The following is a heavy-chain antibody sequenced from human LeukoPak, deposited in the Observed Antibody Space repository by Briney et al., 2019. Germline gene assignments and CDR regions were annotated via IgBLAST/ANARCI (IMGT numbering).Heavy chain of an antibody. CDR2: INGYGSST. CDR1: GFTFISYW. Sequence: GGSLRLSCAASGFTFISYWMHWVRQAPGKGLVWVSRINGYGSSTDFADSVKGRFTISRDNAKNTLYLQMNSLRAEDTAVYYCARALVQLERPRIRWFDPWGQGTLVTVSS. V-gene: IGHV3-74*01. J-gene: IGHJ5*02. D-gene: IGHD1-1*01. CDR3: ARALVQLERPRIRWFDP.